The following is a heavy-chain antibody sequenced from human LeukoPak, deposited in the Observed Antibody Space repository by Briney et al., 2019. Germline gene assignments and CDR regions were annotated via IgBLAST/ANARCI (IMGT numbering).Heavy chain of an antibody. CDR1: GFPFSSYW. CDR3: ARDQVRGIRYYYYYGMDV. D-gene: IGHD2-15*01. Sequence: GGSLRLSCVASGFPFSSYWMTWVRQAPGKGLEWVANIKQDGSGKYYVDSVKGRFTISRDNAKNSLYLQMNSLRAEDTAVYYCARDQVRGIRYYYYYGMDVWSQGTTVTVSS. CDR2: IKQDGSGK. V-gene: IGHV3-7*03. J-gene: IGHJ6*02.